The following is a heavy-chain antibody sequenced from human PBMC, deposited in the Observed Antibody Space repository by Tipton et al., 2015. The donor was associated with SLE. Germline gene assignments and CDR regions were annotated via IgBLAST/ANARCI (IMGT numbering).Heavy chain of an antibody. J-gene: IGHJ4*02. Sequence: SLRLSCAASGFTVSSNYMSWVRQAPGKGLEWVSVIYSGGSTYYADSVKGRFTIPRDNSKNTLYLQINSLRAEDTAVYYCARAVAGYYFDYWGQGTLVTVSS. CDR3: ARAVAGYYFDY. V-gene: IGHV3-53*01. CDR1: GFTVSSNY. D-gene: IGHD6-19*01. CDR2: IYSGGST.